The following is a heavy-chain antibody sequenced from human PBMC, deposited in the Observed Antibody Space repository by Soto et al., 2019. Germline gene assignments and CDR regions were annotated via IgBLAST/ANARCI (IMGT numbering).Heavy chain of an antibody. J-gene: IGHJ4*02. Sequence: GGSLRLSCAASGFTFSSYAMSWVRQAPGKGLEWVSAISGSGGSTYYADSVKGRFTISRDNSKNTLYLQMNSLRAEDTAVYYCARVSPGGNVFLWFGELYYWGQGTLVTVSS. CDR2: ISGSGGST. D-gene: IGHD3-10*01. V-gene: IGHV3-23*01. CDR1: GFTFSSYA. CDR3: ARVSPGGNVFLWFGELYY.